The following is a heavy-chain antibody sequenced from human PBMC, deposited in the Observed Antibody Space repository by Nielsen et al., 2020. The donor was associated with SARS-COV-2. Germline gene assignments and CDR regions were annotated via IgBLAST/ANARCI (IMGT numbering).Heavy chain of an antibody. J-gene: IGHJ6*02. CDR1: GFPFSSYA. CDR3: ARNRAGTTLRYYYYGMDV. V-gene: IGHV3-30*04. D-gene: IGHD1-7*01. CDR2: ISYDGSNK. Sequence: GESLKISCAASGFPFSSYAMHWVRQAPGKGLEWVAVISYDGSNKYYADSVKGRFTISRDNSKNTLYLQMNSLRAEDTAVYYCARNRAGTTLRYYYYGMDVWGQGTTVTVSS.